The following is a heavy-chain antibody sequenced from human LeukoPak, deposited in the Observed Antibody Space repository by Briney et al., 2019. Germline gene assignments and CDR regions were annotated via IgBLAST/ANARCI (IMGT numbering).Heavy chain of an antibody. CDR1: GFTVSSNY. D-gene: IGHD4-17*01. CDR2: IYSGGST. CDR3: ARDYYGDQDY. J-gene: IGHJ4*02. Sequence: PAGGSLRLSCAASGFTVSSNYMSWVRQAPGKGLEWVSVIYSGGSTYYADSVKGRFTISRDNSKNTLYLQMNSLRAEDTAVYYCARDYYGDQDYWGQGTLVTVSS. V-gene: IGHV3-53*01.